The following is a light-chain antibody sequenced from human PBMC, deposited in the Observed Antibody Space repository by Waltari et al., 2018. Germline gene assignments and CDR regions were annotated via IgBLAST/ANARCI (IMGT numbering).Light chain of an antibody. CDR2: RAS. Sequence: EIVLTQSPGTLSLSPGERATLSCRASQSISGEFFLWFQQKAGQTPRLLIHRASRRATGVPDRFSGGASGTLFTLTINRLEPEDFAVYYCQQYDISPYTFGQGTRLEI. V-gene: IGKV3-20*01. CDR1: QSISGEF. CDR3: QQYDISPYT. J-gene: IGKJ2*01.